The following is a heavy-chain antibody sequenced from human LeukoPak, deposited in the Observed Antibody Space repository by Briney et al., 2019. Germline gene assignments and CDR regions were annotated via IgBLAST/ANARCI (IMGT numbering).Heavy chain of an antibody. Sequence: GGSLRLSCAASGFTFSTYFMNWVRQAPGKGLEWVSSVSSSSSYIYYADSVKGRFTISRDNAKNSLYLQMNSLRADDTAVYYCANLKGYYDILSGSVGAFDIWGQGTMVTVSS. V-gene: IGHV3-21*04. CDR1: GFTFSTYF. J-gene: IGHJ3*02. D-gene: IGHD3-9*01. CDR2: VSSSSSYI. CDR3: ANLKGYYDILSGSVGAFDI.